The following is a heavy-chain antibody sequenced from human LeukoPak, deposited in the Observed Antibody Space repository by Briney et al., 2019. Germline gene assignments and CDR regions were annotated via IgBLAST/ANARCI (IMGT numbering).Heavy chain of an antibody. CDR1: GGTFSSYA. CDR2: IIPIFGTA. J-gene: IGHJ5*02. V-gene: IGHV1-69*13. Sequence: PVKVSCKASGGTFSSYAISWVRQAPGQGLEWTGGIIPIFGTANYAQKFQGRVTITADESTSTAYMELSSLRSEDTAVYYCARNHYDFWSEISQPPWWFDPWGQGTLVTVSS. D-gene: IGHD3-3*01. CDR3: ARNHYDFWSEISQPPWWFDP.